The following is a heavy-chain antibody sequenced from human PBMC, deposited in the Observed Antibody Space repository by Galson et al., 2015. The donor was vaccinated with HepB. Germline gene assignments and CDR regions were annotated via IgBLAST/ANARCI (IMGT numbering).Heavy chain of an antibody. D-gene: IGHD6-19*01. CDR3: AKGGARSPWYYFDH. V-gene: IGHV3-23*01. J-gene: IGHJ4*02. CDR2: ISGSGGST. CDR1: GFTFTSFA. Sequence: SLRLSCAASGFTFTSFAMSWVRQAPGKGLQWVAAISGSGGSTYYADSVRGRFTVSRDNSKNTLFLQMNSLRAEDTALYYCAKGGARSPWYYFDHWGQGKLVAVSA.